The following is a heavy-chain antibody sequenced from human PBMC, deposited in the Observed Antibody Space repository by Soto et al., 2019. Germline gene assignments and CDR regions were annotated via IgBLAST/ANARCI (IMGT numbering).Heavy chain of an antibody. CDR1: GGSISSGGYY. V-gene: IGHV4-31*03. J-gene: IGHJ5*02. Sequence: QVQLQESGPGLVKPSQTLSLTCTVSGGSISSGGYYWSWIRQHPGKGLEWIGYIYYSGSTYYNPSLKSRLTISVDTSKNQFSLKLSSVTAADTAVYYCARDRRARYYYGSGMSNWFDPWGQGTLVTVSS. CDR2: IYYSGST. CDR3: ARDRRARYYYGSGMSNWFDP. D-gene: IGHD3-10*01.